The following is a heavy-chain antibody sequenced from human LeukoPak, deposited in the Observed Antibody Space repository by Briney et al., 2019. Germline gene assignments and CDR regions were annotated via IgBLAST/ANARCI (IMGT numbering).Heavy chain of an antibody. CDR2: IRYDGINK. J-gene: IGHJ4*02. V-gene: IGHV3-30*02. Sequence: GGSLRLSCAASGFTFSSYGIHWVRQAPGKGLEWVTFIRYDGINKYYADSVKGRFTISRDNSENTVYLQMDSLTVEDTAMYYCAKDRNSKATRGYFDYWGQGTLVTVSS. CDR1: GFTFSSYG. D-gene: IGHD5-24*01. CDR3: AKDRNSKATRGYFDY.